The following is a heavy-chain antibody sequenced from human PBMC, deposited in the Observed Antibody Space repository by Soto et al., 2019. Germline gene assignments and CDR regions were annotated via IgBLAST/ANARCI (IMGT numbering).Heavy chain of an antibody. D-gene: IGHD3-10*01. CDR2: ISGRGGSS. J-gene: IGHJ4*02. CDR1: GFPFSSYA. Sequence: EVQLLESGGGLAQPGGSLRLSCATSGFPFSSYAMAWVRQAPGKGLAWVSGISGRGGSSFYADSVKGRFTISRDNSKSTLYLQMSSLRAEDTAVYYCVRVAGSGGYSDFWGQGILVTVSS. CDR3: VRVAGSGGYSDF. V-gene: IGHV3-23*01.